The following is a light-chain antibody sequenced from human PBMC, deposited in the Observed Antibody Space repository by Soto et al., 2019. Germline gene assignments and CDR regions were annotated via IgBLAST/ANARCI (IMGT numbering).Light chain of an antibody. CDR1: QSVSSSY. Sequence: ETVLTQSPGTLSLSPGERATLSCRASQSVSSSYLAWYQQNPGQAPRLLIYDASSRATGIPERFSGSGSGTDFTITISRLEPEDFAVYYCQQYVRSPPSWTFGQGTKVEIK. CDR3: QQYVRSPPSWT. V-gene: IGKV3-20*01. J-gene: IGKJ1*01. CDR2: DAS.